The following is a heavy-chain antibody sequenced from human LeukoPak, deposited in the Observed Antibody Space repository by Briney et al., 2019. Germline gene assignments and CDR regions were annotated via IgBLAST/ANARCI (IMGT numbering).Heavy chain of an antibody. J-gene: IGHJ4*02. Sequence: GRSLRLSCAASGFTFSSYAMHWVRQAPGKGLEWVAVISYDGSNKYYADSVKGRFTISRDNSKNTLYLQMNSLRAEDTAVYYCASPLSYDILTGYLDYWGQGPLVSVST. CDR3: ASPLSYDILTGYLDY. D-gene: IGHD3-9*01. V-gene: IGHV3-30*04. CDR2: ISYDGSNK. CDR1: GFTFSSYA.